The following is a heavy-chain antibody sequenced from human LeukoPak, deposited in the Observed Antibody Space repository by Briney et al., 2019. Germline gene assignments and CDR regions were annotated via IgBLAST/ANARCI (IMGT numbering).Heavy chain of an antibody. J-gene: IGHJ4*02. CDR1: GGSISSSLYY. CDR3: ARNGDIKWGLFDF. V-gene: IGHV4-39*07. CDR2: GYYTWCT. D-gene: IGHD1-26*01. Sequence: SGTLSLICTVSGGSISSSLYYWAWIRQPLGKGLEWIGTGYYTWCTFDNPSLKSRVTMSLDTSENQFSLMLTSVTAADAALYYCARNGDIKWGLFDFWGQGSLVTVSS.